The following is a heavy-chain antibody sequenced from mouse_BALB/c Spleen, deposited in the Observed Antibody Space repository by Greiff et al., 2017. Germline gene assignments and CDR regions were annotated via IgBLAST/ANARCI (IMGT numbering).Heavy chain of an antibody. CDR2: IRNKANGYTT. CDR1: GFTFTDYY. Sequence: EVKVVESGGGLVQPGGSLRLSCATSGFTFTDYYMSWVRQPPGKALEWLGFIRNKANGYTTEYSASVKGRFTISRDNSQSILYLQMNTLRAEDSATYYCARDNYGWYFDVWGAGTTVTVSS. V-gene: IGHV7-3*02. CDR3: ARDNYGWYFDV. D-gene: IGHD1-1*01. J-gene: IGHJ1*01.